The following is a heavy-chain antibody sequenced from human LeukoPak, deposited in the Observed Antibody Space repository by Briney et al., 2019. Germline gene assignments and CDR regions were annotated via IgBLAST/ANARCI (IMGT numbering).Heavy chain of an antibody. CDR2: IYYSGST. CDR1: GGSFSGYY. J-gene: IGHJ4*02. V-gene: IGHV4-39*01. CDR3: ARRCIAAAGTGIDY. D-gene: IGHD6-13*01. Sequence: PSETLSLTCAVYGGSFSGYYWGWIRQPPGKGLEWIGSIYYSGSTYYNPSLKSRVTISVDTSKNQFSPKLSSVTAADTAVYYCARRCIAAAGTGIDYWGQGTLVTVSS.